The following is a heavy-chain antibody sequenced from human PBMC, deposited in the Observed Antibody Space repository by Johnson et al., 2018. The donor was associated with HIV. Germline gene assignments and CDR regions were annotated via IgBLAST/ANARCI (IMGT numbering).Heavy chain of an antibody. Sequence: QVQLVESGGGVVQPGRSLRLSCAASGFTFSSYGMHWVRQAPGKGLEWVAVISYDGSNKYYADSVKGRFTISRDNSKNTLYLQMNSLRAEDTAVYYCAKDKSAAPGDIWGQGTMVTVSS. CDR2: ISYDGSNK. CDR1: GFTFSSYG. D-gene: IGHD6-6*01. CDR3: AKDKSAAPGDI. V-gene: IGHV3-30*18. J-gene: IGHJ3*02.